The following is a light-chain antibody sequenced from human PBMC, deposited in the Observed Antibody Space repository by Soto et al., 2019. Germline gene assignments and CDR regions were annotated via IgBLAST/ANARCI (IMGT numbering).Light chain of an antibody. Sequence: DVQMTQSPSYLSAFVGDRVTTTFRARPGIAPYLAWVQQKPGKVPKLLIYATSTLQSGVPSRFSGSGSGTDFTLTISSLQPEDVGTYYCQKYNSAPLTFGGGTKVEIK. V-gene: IGKV1-27*01. J-gene: IGKJ4*01. CDR2: ATS. CDR3: QKYNSAPLT. CDR1: PGIAPY.